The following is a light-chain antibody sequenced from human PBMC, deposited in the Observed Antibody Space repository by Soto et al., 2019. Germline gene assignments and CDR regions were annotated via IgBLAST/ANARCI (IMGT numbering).Light chain of an antibody. V-gene: IGKV3-15*01. Sequence: EIVMTQSPATLSVSPGERATLSCRASQSVSSNLAWYQQKPGQAPRLLIYGASTRATGIPARFSGSGSGTEFSLTXSSLXSEXFAFYYCQQHDNWPLTFGQGTELEIK. CDR3: QQHDNWPLT. CDR2: GAS. CDR1: QSVSSN. J-gene: IGKJ2*01.